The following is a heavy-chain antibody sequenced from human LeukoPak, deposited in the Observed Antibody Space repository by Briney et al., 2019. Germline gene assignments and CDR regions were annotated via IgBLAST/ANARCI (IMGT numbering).Heavy chain of an antibody. CDR3: ARGTYYDILTGYWTRPLGEVFDY. Sequence: SETLSLTCAVYGGSFSGYYWSWIRQPPGKGLEWIGEINHSGSTNYNPSLKSRVTISVDTSKNQFSLKLSSVTAADTAVYYCARGTYYDILTGYWTRPLGEVFDYWGQGTLVTVSS. V-gene: IGHV4-34*01. J-gene: IGHJ4*02. D-gene: IGHD3-9*01. CDR2: INHSGST. CDR1: GGSFSGYY.